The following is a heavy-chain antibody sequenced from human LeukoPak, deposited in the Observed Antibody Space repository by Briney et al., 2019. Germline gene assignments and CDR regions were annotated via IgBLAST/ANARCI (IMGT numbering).Heavy chain of an antibody. CDR3: ARMVYDTKNFDY. J-gene: IGHJ4*02. V-gene: IGHV2-70*11. CDR1: GFSLSTSGMC. D-gene: IGHD3-22*01. CDR2: IDWDDDK. Sequence: SGPTLVNPTQTLTLTCTFPGFSLSTSGMCVSWIRQPPGKALEWLARIDWDDDKYYSTSLKTRLTISKDTSKNQVVLTMTNMDPVDTATYYCARMVYDTKNFDYWGQGTLVTVSS.